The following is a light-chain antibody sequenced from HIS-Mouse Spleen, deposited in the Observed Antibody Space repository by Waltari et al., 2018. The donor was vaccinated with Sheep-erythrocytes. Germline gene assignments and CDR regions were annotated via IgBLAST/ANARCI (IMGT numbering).Light chain of an antibody. CDR1: SSDVGGYTY. CDR3: SSYTSSSTQV. Sequence: QSALTQPASVSGSPGQSITISCTGTSSDVGGYTYVSWYQQHPGKAPKLMIYEVSNRPSGVSNRFSGLQAEDEADYYYCSSYTSSSTQVFGGGTKLTVL. V-gene: IGLV2-14*01. J-gene: IGLJ2*01. CDR2: EVS.